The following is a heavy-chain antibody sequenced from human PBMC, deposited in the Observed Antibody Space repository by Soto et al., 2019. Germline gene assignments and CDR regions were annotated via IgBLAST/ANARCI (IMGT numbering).Heavy chain of an antibody. Sequence: ASVKVSCKASGYTFTSYGISWVRQAPGQGLEWMGWISAYNGNINYAQKLQGRVTMTTDTSTSTAYMELRSLRSDDTAVYYCARVGTIFGVVIPSDNWFDPWGQGTLVTVS. V-gene: IGHV1-18*04. J-gene: IGHJ5*02. CDR2: ISAYNGNI. D-gene: IGHD3-3*01. CDR1: GYTFTSYG. CDR3: ARVGTIFGVVIPSDNWFDP.